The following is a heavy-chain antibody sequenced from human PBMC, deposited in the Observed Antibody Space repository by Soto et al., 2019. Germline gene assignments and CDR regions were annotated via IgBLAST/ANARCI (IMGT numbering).Heavy chain of an antibody. J-gene: IGHJ4*02. Sequence: ASVKVSCKASGYTFTGYYMHWVRQAPGQGLEWMGWINPNSGGTNYTQKFQGRVTMTRDTSISTAYMELSRLRSDDTAVYYCARDQPYSSSPMDYWGQGTLVTVSS. D-gene: IGHD6-13*01. V-gene: IGHV1-2*02. CDR1: GYTFTGYY. CDR3: ARDQPYSSSPMDY. CDR2: INPNSGGT.